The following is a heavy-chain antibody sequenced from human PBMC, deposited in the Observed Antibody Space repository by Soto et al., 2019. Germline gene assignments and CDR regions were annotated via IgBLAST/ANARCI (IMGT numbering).Heavy chain of an antibody. J-gene: IGHJ3*02. CDR3: ASSSSGDDDAFDI. CDR1: GGTFSSYA. Sequence: SVKVSCKASGGTFSSYAISWVRQAPGQGLEWMGGIIPIFGTANYAQKFQGRVTITADESTSTAYMELSSLRSEDTAVYYCASSSSGDDDAFDIWGQGTMVTVSS. V-gene: IGHV1-69*13. D-gene: IGHD2-15*01. CDR2: IIPIFGTA.